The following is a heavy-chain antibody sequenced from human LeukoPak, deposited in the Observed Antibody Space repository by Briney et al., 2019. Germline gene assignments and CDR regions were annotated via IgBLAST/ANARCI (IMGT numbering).Heavy chain of an antibody. CDR1: EFTFSSYS. D-gene: IGHD2-2*02. CDR2: VSSTSSNI. Sequence: GGSLRLSCAASEFTFSSYSMNWVRQAPGKGLEWVSSVSSTSSNIYYADSVKGRFTISRDNAQKSLYLQMHSLRAEDTAVYYCARDYEVVPGGIGGYGMDVWGQGTTVTVS. CDR3: ARDYEVVPGGIGGYGMDV. J-gene: IGHJ6*02. V-gene: IGHV3-21*01.